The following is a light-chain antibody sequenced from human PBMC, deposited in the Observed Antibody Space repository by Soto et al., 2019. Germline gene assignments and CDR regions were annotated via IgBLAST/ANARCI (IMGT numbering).Light chain of an antibody. Sequence: EIVLTQSPGTLSLSPGERATLSCRASQTVSRSALAWYQQKPGQTPRLLIYDTSTRATGVPARFSGSRSGPEFTLTINSLQSEDFAIYYCQPYNNWPLTFGGGTKVDIK. CDR2: DTS. CDR3: QPYNNWPLT. CDR1: QTVSRS. J-gene: IGKJ4*01. V-gene: IGKV3-15*01.